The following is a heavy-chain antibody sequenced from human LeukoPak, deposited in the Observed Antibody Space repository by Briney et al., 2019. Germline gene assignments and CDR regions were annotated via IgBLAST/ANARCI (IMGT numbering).Heavy chain of an antibody. Sequence: GGSLRLSCAASGFTFRSYGMTWVRQAPGKGLEWVSYISSSDNGMYYADSVKGRFTISRDNPKNSLYLQMNSLRAEDTAVYFCAKGSKAVLFTRDHYMDVWGKGTTVTISS. V-gene: IGHV3-48*04. J-gene: IGHJ6*03. CDR3: AKGSKAVLFTRDHYMDV. D-gene: IGHD6-19*01. CDR2: ISSSDNGM. CDR1: GFTFRSYG.